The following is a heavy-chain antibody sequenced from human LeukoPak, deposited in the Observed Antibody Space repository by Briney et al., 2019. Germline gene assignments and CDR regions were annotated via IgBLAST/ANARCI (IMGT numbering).Heavy chain of an antibody. J-gene: IGHJ4*02. CDR1: GFSFSSYW. Sequence: GGSLRLSCAASGFSFSSYWMHWVRQDAGKGLMWVSRINPDGRTTDYADSGKGRFSISRDNAKKTLYLEVNSLRVEDTAVYYCARGGRTIWGLPYWGQGALVTVSS. CDR2: INPDGRTT. D-gene: IGHD7-27*01. V-gene: IGHV3-74*01. CDR3: ARGGRTIWGLPY.